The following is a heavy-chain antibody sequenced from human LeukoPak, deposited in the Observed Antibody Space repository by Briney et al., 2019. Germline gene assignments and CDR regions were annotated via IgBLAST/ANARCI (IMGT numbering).Heavy chain of an antibody. V-gene: IGHV3-66*01. D-gene: IGHD3-16*01. CDR2: IYSGGST. CDR1: GFTVSSNY. J-gene: IGHJ4*02. Sequence: GGSLRLSCAASGFTVSSNYMSWVRQAPGKGLEWVSVIYSGGSTYHADSVKGRFTISRDNSKNTLYLQMNSLRAEDTAVYYCARDTAPFLGLGKSISDGGQGTLVTVSS. CDR3: ARDTAPFLGLGKSISD.